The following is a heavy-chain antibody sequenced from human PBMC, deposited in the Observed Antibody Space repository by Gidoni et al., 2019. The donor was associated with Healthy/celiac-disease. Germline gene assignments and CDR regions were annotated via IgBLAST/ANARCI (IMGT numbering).Heavy chain of an antibody. CDR2: IRSKANSYAT. CDR3: TTVTTGGGY. J-gene: IGHJ4*02. D-gene: IGHD4-17*01. V-gene: IGHV3-73*01. Sequence: EVQLVESGGGLVQPGGSLKLFCAASGFAFRGSAMHWGRQASGKGLEWVDRIRSKANSYATAYAASVKGRFTIARDDSKNTAYLQMNSLKTEDTAVYYCTTVTTGGGYWGQGTLVTVSS. CDR1: GFAFRGSA.